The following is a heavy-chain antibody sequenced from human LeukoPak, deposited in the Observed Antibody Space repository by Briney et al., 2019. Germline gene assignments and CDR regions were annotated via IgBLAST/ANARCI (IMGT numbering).Heavy chain of an antibody. CDR2: ISEDGGRK. J-gene: IGHJ4*02. Sequence: GGSLRLSCAASGFSFRSYGMHWVRQAPGKGLEWVAVISEDGGRKYYADSVKGRFTISRDNSKNTLYLQMNSLRAEDTAVYYCAKAWDMTTVTTFDYWGQGTLVTVSS. CDR1: GFSFRSYG. D-gene: IGHD4-17*01. V-gene: IGHV3-30*18. CDR3: AKAWDMTTVTTFDY.